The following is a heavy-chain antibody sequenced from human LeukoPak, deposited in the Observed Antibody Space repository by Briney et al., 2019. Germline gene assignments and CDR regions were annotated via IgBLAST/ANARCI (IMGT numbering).Heavy chain of an antibody. CDR2: IYYSGST. Sequence: PSQTLSLTCTVSGGSISSGDYYWSWIRQPPGTGLEWIGYIYYSGSTYYNPSLKSRVTISVDTSKNQFSLKLSSVTAADTAVYFCAIYYYDSSGYYYFDYWGQGTLVSVSS. CDR3: AIYYYDSSGYYYFDY. D-gene: IGHD3-22*01. CDR1: GGSISSGDYY. V-gene: IGHV4-30-4*08. J-gene: IGHJ4*02.